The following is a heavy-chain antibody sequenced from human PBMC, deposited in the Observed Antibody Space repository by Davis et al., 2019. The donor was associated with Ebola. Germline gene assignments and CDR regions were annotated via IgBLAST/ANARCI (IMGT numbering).Heavy chain of an antibody. D-gene: IGHD1-1*01. CDR2: ISDYNGKT. CDR3: ARAQFPTTSDH. CDR1: GYTFSGYY. J-gene: IGHJ4*02. V-gene: IGHV1-18*04. Sequence: ASVKVSCKASGYTFSGYYIHWVRQAPGQGLEWMGWISDYNGKTNYAQKLQDRVTLSTDTATTTAYMEVGSLRSDDTAVYYCARAQFPTTSDHWGQGTLVTVSS.